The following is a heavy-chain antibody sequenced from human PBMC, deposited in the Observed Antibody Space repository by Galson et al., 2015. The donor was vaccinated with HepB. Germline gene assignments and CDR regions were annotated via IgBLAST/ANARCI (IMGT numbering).Heavy chain of an antibody. Sequence: SLRLSCAASGFRLTDYAMNWVRRAPGKGLEWAAYISSDSTTIHYADSVKGRFTISRDNAKNSVFLQMNSLRGEDTAVYYCVRDRGSGFGGNDVPSFDYGGRGSLVTVSP. CDR2: ISSDSTTI. CDR1: GFRLTDYA. CDR3: VRDRGSGFGGNDVPSFDY. V-gene: IGHV3-48*01. J-gene: IGHJ4*02. D-gene: IGHD5-12*01.